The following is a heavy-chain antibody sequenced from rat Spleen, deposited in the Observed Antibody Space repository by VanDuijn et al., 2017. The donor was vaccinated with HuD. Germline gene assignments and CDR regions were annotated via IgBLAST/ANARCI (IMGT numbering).Heavy chain of an antibody. CDR1: GFSFSDYY. CDR2: INYDGSNT. V-gene: IGHV5-20*01. CDR3: TGWDY. Sequence: EVQLVESGGALVQPGRSLKLSCAASGFSFSDYYMAWVRQAPTKGLEWVTTINYDGSNTYYRDSVKGRFTISRDNAKSTLYLQMNSLRSEDTATYYCTGWDYWGQGVMVTVSS. J-gene: IGHJ2*01.